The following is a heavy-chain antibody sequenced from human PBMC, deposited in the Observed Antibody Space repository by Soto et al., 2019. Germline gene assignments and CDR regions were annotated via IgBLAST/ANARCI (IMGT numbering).Heavy chain of an antibody. CDR3: VWERRGEDAFDI. CDR2: IIPLFGSA. J-gene: IGHJ3*02. V-gene: IGHV1-69*13. D-gene: IGHD1-26*01. Sequence: SVKVSCKASGGTFSAYAINWVRQAPGQGLEWMGGIIPLFGSANYAQKFQGRVTIIADESTRTAYMELSSLRSDDTAVYYCVWERRGEDAFDIWGQGTMVT. CDR1: GGTFSAYA.